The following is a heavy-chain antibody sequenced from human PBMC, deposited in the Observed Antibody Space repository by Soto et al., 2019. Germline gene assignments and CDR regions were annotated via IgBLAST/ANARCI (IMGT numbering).Heavy chain of an antibody. V-gene: IGHV3-21*01. J-gene: IGHJ4*02. CDR1: GFTFSSYS. D-gene: IGHD6-6*01. Sequence: GGSLRLSCAASGFTFSSYSMNWVRQAPGKGLEWVSSISSSSSYIYYADSVKGRFTISRDNAKNSLYLQMNSLRAEDTAVYYCARDLSEYSSSSAPDQWGQGTLVTVSS. CDR3: ARDLSEYSSSSAPDQ. CDR2: ISSSSSYI.